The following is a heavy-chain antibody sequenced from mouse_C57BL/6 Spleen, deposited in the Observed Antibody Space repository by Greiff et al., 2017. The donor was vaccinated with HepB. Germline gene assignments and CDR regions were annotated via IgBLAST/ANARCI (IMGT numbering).Heavy chain of an antibody. CDR3: ARDDWDVGYFDY. J-gene: IGHJ2*01. CDR1: GFTFSSYA. D-gene: IGHD4-1*01. V-gene: IGHV5-4*01. Sequence: EVQVVESGGGLVKPGGSLKLSCAASGFTFSSYAMSWVRQTPEKRLEWVATISDGGSYTYYPDNVKGRFTISRDNAKNNLYLQMSHLKSEDTAMYYCARDDWDVGYFDYWGQGTTLTVSS. CDR2: ISDGGSYT.